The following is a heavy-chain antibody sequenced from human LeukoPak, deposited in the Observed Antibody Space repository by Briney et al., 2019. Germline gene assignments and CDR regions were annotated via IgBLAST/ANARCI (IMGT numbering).Heavy chain of an antibody. V-gene: IGHV3-7*01. Sequence: GGSLRLSCAVSGFTFSDYWMNLVRQAPGKGLEWVASINQNGGEKSYVDSVKGRFTISRDNPKNSLYLQMSSLRAEDTAVYYCARDGTAAGLYFDLWGQGTLVTVSS. CDR3: ARDGTAAGLYFDL. D-gene: IGHD6-13*01. J-gene: IGHJ4*01. CDR1: GFTFSDYW. CDR2: INQNGGEK.